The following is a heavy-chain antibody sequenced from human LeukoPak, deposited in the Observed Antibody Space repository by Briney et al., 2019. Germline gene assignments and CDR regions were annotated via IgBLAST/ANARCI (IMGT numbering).Heavy chain of an antibody. V-gene: IGHV3-23*01. CDR1: GFTFSSYA. J-gene: IGHJ4*02. CDR3: AKGYTMIVVVIPYYFDY. CDR2: ISGSGGST. D-gene: IGHD3-22*01. Sequence: GGSLRLSCAASGFTFSSYAMSWARQAPGKGLEWVSAISGSGGSTYYADSVKGRFTISRDNSKNTLYLQMNSLRAEDTAVYYCAKGYTMIVVVIPYYFDYWGQGTLVTVSS.